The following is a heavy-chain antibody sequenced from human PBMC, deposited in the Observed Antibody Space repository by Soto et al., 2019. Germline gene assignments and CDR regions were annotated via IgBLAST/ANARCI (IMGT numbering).Heavy chain of an antibody. CDR1: GYTFTSYD. D-gene: IGHD2-2*01. CDR2: MNPNSGNT. V-gene: IGHV1-8*01. CDR3: ARQDCSSTSCHFPDYYYYGMDV. J-gene: IGHJ6*02. Sequence: ASVKVSCKASGYTFTSYDISWVRQATGQGLEWMGWMNPNSGNTGYAQKFQGRVTMTRNTSISTAYMELSSLRSEDTAVYYCARQDCSSTSCHFPDYYYYGMDVWGQGTTVTVSS.